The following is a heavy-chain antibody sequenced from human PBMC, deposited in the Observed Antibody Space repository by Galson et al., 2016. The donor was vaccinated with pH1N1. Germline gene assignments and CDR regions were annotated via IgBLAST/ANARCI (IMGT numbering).Heavy chain of an antibody. Sequence: SVKVSCKASGGSFRGYTITWVRQAPGQGLEWMGQIIPIYGSPNYAHKFQGRVTFTADKSTNTAYMDLISLRSEDRAVYYCARNSTMVTTDYSYYGMDVWGQGTTVTVSS. CDR3: ARNSTMVTTDYSYYGMDV. CDR1: GGSFRGYT. CDR2: IIPIYGSP. D-gene: IGHD4-17*01. V-gene: IGHV1-69*06. J-gene: IGHJ6*02.